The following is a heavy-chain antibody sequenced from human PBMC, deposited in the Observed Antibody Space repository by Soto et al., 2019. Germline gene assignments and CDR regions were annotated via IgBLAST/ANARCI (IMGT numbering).Heavy chain of an antibody. CDR3: TKDFVGVRADAFDI. D-gene: IGHD1-26*01. J-gene: IGHJ3*02. Sequence: GGSLRLSCAASGFTVSSNYMSWVRQAPGKGLEWVSVIYSGGSTYYADSVKGRFTISRDNSKNTLYVQMNSLRAEDTAVYYCTKDFVGVRADAFDIWGQGTMVTISS. V-gene: IGHV3-53*01. CDR1: GFTVSSNY. CDR2: IYSGGST.